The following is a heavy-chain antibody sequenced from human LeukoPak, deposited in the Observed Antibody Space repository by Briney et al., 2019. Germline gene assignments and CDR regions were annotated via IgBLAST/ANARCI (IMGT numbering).Heavy chain of an antibody. Sequence: PGGSLRLSCAASGFTFSSYAMSGVRQAPGKGLEWVSAISGSGGSTYYADSVKGRFTISRDNSKNTLYLQMNSLRAEDTAVYYGAKVAVSSGYYPHWGQGTLVTVSS. V-gene: IGHV3-23*01. CDR3: AKVAVSSGYYPH. J-gene: IGHJ4*02. CDR2: ISGSGGST. CDR1: GFTFSSYA. D-gene: IGHD3-22*01.